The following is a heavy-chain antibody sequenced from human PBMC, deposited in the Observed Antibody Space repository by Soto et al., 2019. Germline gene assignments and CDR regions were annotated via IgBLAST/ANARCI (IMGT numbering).Heavy chain of an antibody. Sequence: ASVKVSCKASGYTFTSYYMHWVRQAPGQGLEWMGIINPSGGSTSYAQKFQGRVTMTRDTSTSTVYMELSSLRSEDTAVYYGARDQGVVTALFDYWGQGTLVTAPQ. V-gene: IGHV1-46*01. CDR3: ARDQGVVTALFDY. J-gene: IGHJ4*02. CDR1: GYTFTSYY. CDR2: INPSGGST. D-gene: IGHD2-21*02.